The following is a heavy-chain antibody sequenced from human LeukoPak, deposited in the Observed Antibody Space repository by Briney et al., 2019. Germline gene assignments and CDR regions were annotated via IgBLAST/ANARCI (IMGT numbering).Heavy chain of an antibody. CDR1: GDSVSSANYF. CDR2: IYTTGNT. Sequence: PSETLSLTCTVSGDSVSSANYFLTWIRQPAGKGLEWIGHIYTTGNTNYNPSLKSRVTISVDTSKNQFSLKLSSVTAADTAVYYCARGGYSYGDDAFDIWGQGTMVTVSS. CDR3: ARGGYSYGDDAFDI. J-gene: IGHJ3*02. V-gene: IGHV4-61*09. D-gene: IGHD5-18*01.